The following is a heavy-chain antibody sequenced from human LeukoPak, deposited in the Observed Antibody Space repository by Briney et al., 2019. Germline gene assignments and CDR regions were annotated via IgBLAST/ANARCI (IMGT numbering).Heavy chain of an antibody. CDR3: ASQGVDTAMVYGHYGMDV. D-gene: IGHD5-18*01. Sequence: SETLSLTCTVSGGSISSYYWSWIRQPAGKGLEWIGRIYTSGSTNYNPSLKSRVTMSVDTSKNQFSLKLSSVTAADTAVYYCASQGVDTAMVYGHYGMDVWGQGTTVTVSS. CDR2: IYTSGST. CDR1: GGSISSYY. J-gene: IGHJ6*02. V-gene: IGHV4-4*07.